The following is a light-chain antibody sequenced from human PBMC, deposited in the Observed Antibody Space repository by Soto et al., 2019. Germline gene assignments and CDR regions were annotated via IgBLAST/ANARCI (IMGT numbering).Light chain of an antibody. J-gene: IGKJ1*01. Sequence: ELGMSLSPVTLSVSLGERATLSFKTVHSVSSNLAWYQLRPGQAPLLLIDGATATATGIPARCSGSGSGTDFTLTISSLQSEDVAVYYCQHYNVWPTFGQGTKVDIK. CDR2: GAT. CDR1: HSVSSN. V-gene: IGKV3-15*01. CDR3: QHYNVWPT.